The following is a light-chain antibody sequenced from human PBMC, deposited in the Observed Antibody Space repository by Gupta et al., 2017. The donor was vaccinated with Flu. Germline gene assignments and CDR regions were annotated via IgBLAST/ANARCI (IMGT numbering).Light chain of an antibody. CDR1: SSDVGTYNR. V-gene: IGLV2-18*02. J-gene: IGLJ1*01. CDR2: EVS. CDR3: TSYTSSSTDV. Sequence: QSALTQPPSVSGSPGQSVTISCTGTSSDVGTYNRVSWYQQPPGTAPKLMIYEVSNRPSGVPDRFSGSKSGNTASLTISGLQGEDEADYYCTSYTSSSTDVFGTGTKVTVL.